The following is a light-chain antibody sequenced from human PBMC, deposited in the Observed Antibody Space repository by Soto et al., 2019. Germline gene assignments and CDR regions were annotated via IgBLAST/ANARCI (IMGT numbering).Light chain of an antibody. J-gene: IGLJ1*01. CDR1: SSNIGGNS. CDR3: GSWDSSLSADV. Sequence: QAVVTQPPSVSAAPGQKVTISCSGSSSNIGGNSVSWYQQLPGTAPKLLIYDDNKRPSGIPDRVSGSKSGTSATLGITGFQTGDEADYYCGSWDSSLSADVFGTGTKVTVL. CDR2: DDN. V-gene: IGLV1-51*01.